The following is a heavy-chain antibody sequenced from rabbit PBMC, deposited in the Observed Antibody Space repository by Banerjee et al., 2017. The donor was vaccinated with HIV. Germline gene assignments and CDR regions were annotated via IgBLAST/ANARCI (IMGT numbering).Heavy chain of an antibody. CDR1: GVSFSSGYD. J-gene: IGHJ6*01. D-gene: IGHD7-1*01. V-gene: IGHV1S40*01. CDR2: INAVTGKP. CDR3: ARDVGSSFSTYGMAL. Sequence: QQLVESGGGLVKPGASLTLTCKASGVSFSSGYDMCWVRQAPGKGLEWIACINAVTGKPVYASWVNGRFTISKTSSTTVFLQMTSLTAADTATYFCARDVGSSFSTYGMALWGPGTLVTVS.